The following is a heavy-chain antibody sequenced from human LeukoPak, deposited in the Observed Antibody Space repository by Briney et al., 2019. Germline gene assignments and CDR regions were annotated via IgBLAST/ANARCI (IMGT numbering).Heavy chain of an antibody. D-gene: IGHD2-2*01. J-gene: IGHJ3*02. V-gene: IGHV5-51*01. Sequence: GESLKISCKGSGYSFTSYWIGWVRQMPGKGLEWMGIIYPGDSDTRYSPSFQGQVTISADKSISTAYLQWSSLKASDTAMYYCARGGGIVVVPAAPRGAFDIWGQGTMVTVSS. CDR3: ARGGGIVVVPAAPRGAFDI. CDR1: GYSFTSYW. CDR2: IYPGDSDT.